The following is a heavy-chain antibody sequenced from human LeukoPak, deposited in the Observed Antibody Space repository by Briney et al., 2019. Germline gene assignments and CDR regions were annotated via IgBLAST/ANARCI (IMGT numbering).Heavy chain of an antibody. CDR3: ARGQVPAARGYNWFDP. D-gene: IGHD2-2*01. CDR2: INARGDT. CDR1: GCSFNDYY. Sequence: PSETLSLTCAVYGCSFNDYYRNWIRQPPGKGLEWVGEINARGDTNFNPSLKSRVTISVDTSKSQFSLTLTSMIAADTAVYYCARGQVPAARGYNWFDPWGQGTLVTVSS. J-gene: IGHJ5*02. V-gene: IGHV4-34*01.